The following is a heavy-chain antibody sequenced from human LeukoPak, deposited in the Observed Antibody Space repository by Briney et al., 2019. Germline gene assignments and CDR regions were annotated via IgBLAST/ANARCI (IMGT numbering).Heavy chain of an antibody. V-gene: IGHV1-69*04. CDR3: ARGYNSSGYYGRRPTDHAFDI. D-gene: IGHD3-22*01. CDR2: IIPILGIA. J-gene: IGHJ3*02. CDR1: GGTFSSYA. Sequence: GASVKVSCKASGGTFSSYAISWVRQAPGQGLEWMGRIIPILGIANYAQKFQGRVTITADKSTSTAYMELSSLRSEDTAVYYCARGYNSSGYYGRRPTDHAFDIWGQGTMVTVSS.